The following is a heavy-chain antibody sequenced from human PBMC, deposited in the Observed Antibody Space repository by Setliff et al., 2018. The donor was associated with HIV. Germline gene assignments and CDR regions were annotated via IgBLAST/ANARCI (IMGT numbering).Heavy chain of an antibody. V-gene: IGHV1-3*04. CDR1: GYKLTNYA. CDR2: INTANGNT. Sequence: ASVKVSCKASGYKLTNYAVHWVRQAPGQRLEWTGWINTANGNTIYSQKFQGRVTITRDTSASTAYMDLSSLRSEVTAVYYCARDDGRSWLIDYWGQGTLVTVSS. D-gene: IGHD6-13*01. J-gene: IGHJ4*02. CDR3: ARDDGRSWLIDY.